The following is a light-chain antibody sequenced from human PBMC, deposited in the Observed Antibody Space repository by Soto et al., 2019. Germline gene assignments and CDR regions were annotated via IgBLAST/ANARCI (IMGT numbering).Light chain of an antibody. J-gene: IGKJ2*01. CDR1: QSVRTN. V-gene: IGKV3-15*01. Sequence: EIVLTQSPGTLSVSPGERANLSCRASQSVRTNLAWFQQKPGQAPRLLIYGASTRATGIPARFSGSGSGTEFTLTINILQSEDLAVYYCQQSNNWPYTFGQGTKLEV. CDR3: QQSNNWPYT. CDR2: GAS.